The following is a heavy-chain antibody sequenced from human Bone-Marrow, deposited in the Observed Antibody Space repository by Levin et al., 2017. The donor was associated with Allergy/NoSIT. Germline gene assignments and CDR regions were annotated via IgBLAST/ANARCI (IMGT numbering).Heavy chain of an antibody. J-gene: IGHJ6*02. CDR2: ISSSSSYT. CDR1: GFTFSDYY. Sequence: PGGSLRLSCAASGFTFSDYYMSWIRQAPGKGLEWVSYISSSSSYTNYADSVKGRFTISRDNAKNSLYLQMNSLRAEDTAVYYCARGWGGIAAAAGMVSAMDVWGQGTTVTVSS. D-gene: IGHD6-13*01. V-gene: IGHV3-11*05. CDR3: ARGWGGIAAAAGMVSAMDV.